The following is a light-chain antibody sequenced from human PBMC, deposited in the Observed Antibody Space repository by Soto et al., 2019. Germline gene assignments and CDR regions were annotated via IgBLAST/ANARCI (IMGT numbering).Light chain of an antibody. J-gene: IGKJ1*01. CDR1: QSVSSN. Sequence: EIVMTQSPATLSVSAGERATLSCRASQSVSSNLAWYQQRPGQAPRLLIYGASTRATGIPARFSGSGSGTEFTLTISSLQSEDFAVYYCLQYNNWPQTFGQGTKVDI. V-gene: IGKV3-15*01. CDR3: LQYNNWPQT. CDR2: GAS.